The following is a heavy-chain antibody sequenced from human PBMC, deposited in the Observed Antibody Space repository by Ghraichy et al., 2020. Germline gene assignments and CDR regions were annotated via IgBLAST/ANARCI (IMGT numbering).Heavy chain of an antibody. CDR2: IYYSGST. V-gene: IGHV4-59*01. Sequence: SETLSLTCTVSGGSISSYYWSWIRQPPGKGLEWIGYIYYSGSTNYNPSLKSRVTISVDTSKNQFSLKLSSVTAADTAVYYCARGGAPYYYYGMDVWGQGTTVTVSS. D-gene: IGHD1-26*01. J-gene: IGHJ6*02. CDR1: GGSISSYY. CDR3: ARGGAPYYYYGMDV.